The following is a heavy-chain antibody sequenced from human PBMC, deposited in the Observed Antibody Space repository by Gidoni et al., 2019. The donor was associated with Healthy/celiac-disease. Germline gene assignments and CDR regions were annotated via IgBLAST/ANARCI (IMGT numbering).Heavy chain of an antibody. Sequence: QVQLQQWGAGLLKPSETLSLTCAVYGGSFSGYYWRWIRQPTGKGLEWIGEINHSGNTNYNPSLKSRVTISVDTAKNQFSLKLSSVTAADTAVYYCARGLIAGRARWFDPWGQGTLVTVSS. CDR2: INHSGNT. CDR3: ARGLIAGRARWFDP. CDR1: GGSFSGYY. D-gene: IGHD6-13*01. V-gene: IGHV4-34*01. J-gene: IGHJ5*02.